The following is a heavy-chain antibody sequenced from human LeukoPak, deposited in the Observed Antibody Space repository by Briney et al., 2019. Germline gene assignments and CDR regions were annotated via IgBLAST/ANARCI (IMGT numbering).Heavy chain of an antibody. CDR3: ARVWTYYFGSGTHYTFDY. V-gene: IGHV3-48*02. J-gene: IGHJ4*02. CDR2: ISSTSNDI. Sequence: PGGSLRLSCAASGFIFSTYSLNWVRQAPGKGLEWVSYISSTSNDIYYADSVKGRFTISRDNAKNSLYLQMNSLRDEDTAVYYCARVWTYYFGSGTHYTFDYWGQGTLVTVSS. D-gene: IGHD3-10*01. CDR1: GFIFSTYS.